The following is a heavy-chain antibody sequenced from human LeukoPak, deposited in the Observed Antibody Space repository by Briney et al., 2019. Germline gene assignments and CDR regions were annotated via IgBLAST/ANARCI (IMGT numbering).Heavy chain of an antibody. J-gene: IGHJ4*02. CDR2: IKQDGSEK. Sequence: GGSLRLSCAASGFTLSSYWMSWVRQAPGKGLEWVANIKQDGSEKYYVDSVKGRFTISRDNAKNSLYLQMSSLRVEDTAVYYCARAAGISASGTRFDYFDYWGQGALVTVSS. D-gene: IGHD6-13*01. V-gene: IGHV3-7*01. CDR3: ARAAGISASGTRFDYFDY. CDR1: GFTLSSYW.